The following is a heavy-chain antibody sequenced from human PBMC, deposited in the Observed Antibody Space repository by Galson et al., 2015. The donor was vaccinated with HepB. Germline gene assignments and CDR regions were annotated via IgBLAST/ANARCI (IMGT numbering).Heavy chain of an antibody. CDR1: GFTFSNAW. CDR3: TSLARHAHYYYYGMDV. D-gene: IGHD2-2*01. V-gene: IGHV3-15*01. CDR2: IKSKTDGGTT. J-gene: IGHJ6*02. Sequence: SLRLSCAASGFTFSNAWMSWVRQAPGKGLEWVGRIKSKTDGGTTDYAAPVKGRFTISRDDSKNTLYLQMNSLKTEDTAVYYCTSLARHAHYYYYGMDVWGQGTTVTVSS.